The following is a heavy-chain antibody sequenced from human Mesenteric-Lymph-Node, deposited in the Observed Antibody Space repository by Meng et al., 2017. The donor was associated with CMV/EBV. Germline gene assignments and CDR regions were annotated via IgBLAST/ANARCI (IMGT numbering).Heavy chain of an antibody. CDR3: ARGTMAAELFDF. Sequence: GGSLRLSCAVSGFTVSSNYMSWVRQAPGKGLEWVSVIYAGGSAYYADSVKDRFTISRDNSKNTLYLQMNSLSADDTAVYYCARGTMAAELFDFWGQGTLVTVSS. J-gene: IGHJ4*02. CDR1: GFTVSSNY. D-gene: IGHD4/OR15-4a*01. V-gene: IGHV3-53*01. CDR2: IYAGGSA.